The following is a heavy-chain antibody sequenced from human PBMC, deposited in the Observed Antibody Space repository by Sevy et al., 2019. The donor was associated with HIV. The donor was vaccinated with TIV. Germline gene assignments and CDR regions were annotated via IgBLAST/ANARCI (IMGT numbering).Heavy chain of an antibody. CDR2: ISGFGNT. D-gene: IGHD3-22*01. V-gene: IGHV3-23*01. CDR1: GFTFNTHV. CDR3: AKVLNPALESMMEVTVRSLKGFDV. J-gene: IGHJ3*01. Sequence: GGSLRLSCAASGFTFNTHVMNWVRQAPGKGLEWVSSISGFGNTYYADSVRGRFTISRENAKNTLYLKMNSLRADDTAVYYCAKVLNPALESMMEVTVRSLKGFDVWGQGTMVTVSS.